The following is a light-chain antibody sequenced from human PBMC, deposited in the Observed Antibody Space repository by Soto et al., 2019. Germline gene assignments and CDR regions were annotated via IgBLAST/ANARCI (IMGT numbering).Light chain of an antibody. CDR3: QSYDSSLSGMI. CDR2: GNS. V-gene: IGLV1-40*01. J-gene: IGLJ2*01. Sequence: QSVLTQPPSVSRTPGQRVTISCTGSSSNIGAGYDVHWYQQFPGTAPKFLIYGNSNRPSGVPDRFSGSKSGTSASLAITGLQAEDEADYYCQSYDSSLSGMIFGGGTKLTVL. CDR1: SSNIGAGYD.